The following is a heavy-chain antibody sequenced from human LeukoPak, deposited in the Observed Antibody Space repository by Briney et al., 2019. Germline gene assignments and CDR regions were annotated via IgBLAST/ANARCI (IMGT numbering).Heavy chain of an antibody. J-gene: IGHJ4*02. D-gene: IGHD2-15*01. CDR2: INPNSGGT. V-gene: IGHV1-2*02. Sequence: ASVKVSCKASGYTFTGYYMHWVRQAPGQGLEWMGWINPNSGGTNYAQKFQGRVTMTRDTSISTTYMELSRLRSDDTAVYYCARDTGYCSGGSCSFDFYYWGQGTLVTVSS. CDR1: GYTFTGYY. CDR3: ARDTGYCSGGSCSFDFYY.